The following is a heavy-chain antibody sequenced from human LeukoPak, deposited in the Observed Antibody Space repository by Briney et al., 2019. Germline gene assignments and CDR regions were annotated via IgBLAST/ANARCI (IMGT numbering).Heavy chain of an antibody. V-gene: IGHV3-21*01. Sequence: GGSLRLSCAASGFTFSTYSMIWVRQAPGKGLEWVPSISSSSSYIYYADSVKGRFTISRDNAKNSLSLQMNSLRAEDTAVYYCAREMTTVTTLDYWGQGTLVTVSS. CDR1: GFTFSTYS. J-gene: IGHJ4*02. CDR2: ISSSSSYI. CDR3: AREMTTVTTLDY. D-gene: IGHD4-17*01.